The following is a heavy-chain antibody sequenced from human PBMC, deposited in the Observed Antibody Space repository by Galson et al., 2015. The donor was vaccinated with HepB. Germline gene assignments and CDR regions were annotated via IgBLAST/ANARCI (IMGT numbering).Heavy chain of an antibody. V-gene: IGHV1-46*01. CDR1: GYTFTSYY. J-gene: IGHJ6*02. CDR2: INPSGGST. D-gene: IGHD6-6*01. CDR3: ARGRGGPYSSSLSYYYYGMDV. Sequence: SVKVSCKASGYTFTSYYMHWVRQAPGQGLEWMGIINPSGGSTSYAQKFQGRVTMTRDTSTSTVYMELSSLRSEDTAVYYCARGRGGPYSSSLSYYYYGMDVWGQGTTVTVSS.